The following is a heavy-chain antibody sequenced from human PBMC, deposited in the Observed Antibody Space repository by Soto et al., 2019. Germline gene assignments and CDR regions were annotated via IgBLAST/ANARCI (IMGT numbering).Heavy chain of an antibody. D-gene: IGHD2-15*01. CDR3: ARGPGYCDGGSCSFDM. Sequence: QVQLVESGGDVVQPGRSLKLSCVASGFSFSSNSMHWVRQAPGKGPEWVAAISYDGSSQYYGDSVNGRFTISRDNSKNTLYLQMNSLRIGDTAVYYCARGPGYCDGGSCSFDMWGQGTMVTVSS. J-gene: IGHJ3*02. V-gene: IGHV3-30-3*01. CDR2: ISYDGSSQ. CDR1: GFSFSSNS.